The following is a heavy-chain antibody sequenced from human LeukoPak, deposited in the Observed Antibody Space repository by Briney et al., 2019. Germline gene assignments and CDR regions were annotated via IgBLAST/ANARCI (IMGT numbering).Heavy chain of an antibody. CDR1: GFTFGSYA. CDR2: ISGSGGIT. J-gene: IGHJ4*02. Sequence: GGSLRLSCAASGFTFGSYAIYWVRQAPGKGLEWVSGISGSGGITYFADSVKGRFTISRDNSKNTVYLQINSLRAEDTALYYCAKTRAGNSSGRDPGWPMDYWGQGTLVSVSS. CDR3: AKTRAGNSSGRDPGWPMDY. V-gene: IGHV3-23*01. D-gene: IGHD6-19*01.